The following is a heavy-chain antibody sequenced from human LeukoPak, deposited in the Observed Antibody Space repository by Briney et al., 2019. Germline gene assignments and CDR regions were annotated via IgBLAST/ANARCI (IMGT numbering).Heavy chain of an antibody. CDR3: AKDGHPQYSGSGSYFDY. D-gene: IGHD3-10*01. V-gene: IGHV3-48*03. J-gene: IGHJ4*02. Sequence: GGSLRLSCAASGFTFSSYEMNWVRQAPGKGLEFISYISSSGSIIYYADSVKGRFTISRDNSKSTLDLQMNSLRAEDTAVYYCAKDGHPQYSGSGSYFDYWGQGTLVTVIS. CDR2: ISSSGSII. CDR1: GFTFSSYE.